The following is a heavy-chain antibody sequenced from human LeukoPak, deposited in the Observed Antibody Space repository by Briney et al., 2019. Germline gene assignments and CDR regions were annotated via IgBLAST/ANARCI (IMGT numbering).Heavy chain of an antibody. J-gene: IGHJ4*02. V-gene: IGHV1-18*01. CDR2: ISAYNGNT. CDR3: ARWDRSAVSTFDY. D-gene: IGHD6-13*01. Sequence: ASVKVSCKASGYTFTRFGINWVRQAPGQGLEWMGWISAYNGNTKFAQNLQGRVTMTTDTSTNTAYMKLRSLRSDGTAVYYCARWDRSAVSTFDYWGQGTLVTVSS. CDR1: GYTFTRFG.